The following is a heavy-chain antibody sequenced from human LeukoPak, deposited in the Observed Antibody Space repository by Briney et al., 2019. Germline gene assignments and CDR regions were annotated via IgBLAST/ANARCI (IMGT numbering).Heavy chain of an antibody. CDR3: AKSWRYYDSSNYCAFDI. CDR2: ISGSGGST. CDR1: GFTFSSYA. J-gene: IGHJ3*02. D-gene: IGHD3-22*01. Sequence: GGSLRLSCAASGFTFSSYAMSWVRQAPGKGLEWVSAISGSGGSTYYADSVKGRFTISRDNSKNTLDLQMNGLRAEDTAVYYCAKSWRYYDSSNYCAFDIWGQGTMVTVSS. V-gene: IGHV3-23*01.